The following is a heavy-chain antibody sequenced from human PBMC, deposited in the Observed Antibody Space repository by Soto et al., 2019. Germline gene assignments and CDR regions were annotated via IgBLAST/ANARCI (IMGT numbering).Heavy chain of an antibody. CDR1: GGSISSGDYY. Sequence: QVQLQESGPGLVKPSQTLSLTYTVSGGSISSGDYYWSWIRQPPGKGLEWIGFIYYSGGTYYKPYLKSRVTISVDTSKNKFSLNLSSVTAADTAVYYCASASTGELWVYANWFDPWGPGTLVTVSS. CDR2: IYYSGGT. CDR3: ASASTGELWVYANWFDP. J-gene: IGHJ5*02. V-gene: IGHV4-30-4*01. D-gene: IGHD3-16*01.